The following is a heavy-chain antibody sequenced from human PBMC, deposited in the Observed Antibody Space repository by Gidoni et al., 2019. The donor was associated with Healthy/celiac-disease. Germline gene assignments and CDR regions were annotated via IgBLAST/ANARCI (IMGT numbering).Heavy chain of an antibody. D-gene: IGHD3-22*01. Sequence: QVQLVESGGGVVQPGRSLRLPCAASGFNFSSYGMHWVRQAPGKGLEWVAVIWYDGSNKYYADSVKGRFTISRDNSKNTLYLQMNSLRAEDTAVYYCARDHDYYDSSGYHDGFDYWGQGTLVTVSS. J-gene: IGHJ4*02. CDR2: IWYDGSNK. CDR3: ARDHDYYDSSGYHDGFDY. CDR1: GFNFSSYG. V-gene: IGHV3-33*01.